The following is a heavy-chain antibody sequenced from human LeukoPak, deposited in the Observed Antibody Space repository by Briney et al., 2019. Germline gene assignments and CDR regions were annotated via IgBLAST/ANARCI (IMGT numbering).Heavy chain of an antibody. CDR2: MNPNSGNT. CDR3: ARSFGSGYYYLFDY. V-gene: IGHV1-8*01. J-gene: IGHJ4*02. CDR1: GYTFTSYD. D-gene: IGHD3-22*01. Sequence: ASVKVSCKASGYTFTSYDINWVRQATGQGLEWMGWMNPNSGNTGYAQKSQGRVTMTRNTSISTAYMELSSLRSEDTAVYYCARSFGSGYYYLFDYWGQGTLVTVSS.